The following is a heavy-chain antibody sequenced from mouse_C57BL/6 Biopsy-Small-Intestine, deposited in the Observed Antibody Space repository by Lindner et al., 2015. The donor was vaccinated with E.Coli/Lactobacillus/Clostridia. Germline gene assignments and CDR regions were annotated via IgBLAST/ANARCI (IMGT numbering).Heavy chain of an antibody. D-gene: IGHD6-5*01. Sequence: VQLQESGPELVKPGASVKISCKASGYSFTGYYMHWVKQSPEKRLEWIGEINPTTGDTTYNQKFTAKATLTVDKSSSTAYMQLRSLTSEDSAVYYCARPLFYFDGSLYYIDSWGQGTTLTVSS. CDR1: GYSFTGYY. J-gene: IGHJ2*01. CDR2: INPTTGDT. V-gene: IGHV1-42*01. CDR3: ARPLFYFDGSLYYIDS.